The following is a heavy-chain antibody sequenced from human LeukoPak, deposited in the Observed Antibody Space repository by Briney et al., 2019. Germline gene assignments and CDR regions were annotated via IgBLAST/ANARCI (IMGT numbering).Heavy chain of an antibody. CDR3: ARDPAVAGLFDY. CDR1: RFTFDNYI. J-gene: IGHJ4*02. V-gene: IGHV3-21*01. D-gene: IGHD6-19*01. CDR2: ISTSSRYI. Sequence: GVPLRLSCAASRFTFDNYIMNCVPQAPGKGLVWVPSISTSSRYIYYADSVKGRFTISRGNAKNSLYLQMYSLRAEDTAVYYCARDPAVAGLFDYWGQGTLVTVSS.